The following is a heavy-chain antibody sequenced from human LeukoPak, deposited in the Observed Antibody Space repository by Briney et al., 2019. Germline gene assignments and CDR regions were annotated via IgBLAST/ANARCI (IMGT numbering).Heavy chain of an antibody. CDR2: FDPEDGET. J-gene: IGHJ4*02. CDR1: GYTLTELS. Sequence: GASVKVSCKVCGYTLTELSMHWVRQAPGKGLEWMGGFDPEDGETIYAQKFQGRVTMTEDTSTDTAYMELSSLRSEDTAVYYCATAQRGSGYSSFDYWGQGTLVTVSS. V-gene: IGHV1-24*01. CDR3: ATAQRGSGYSSFDY. D-gene: IGHD3-3*01.